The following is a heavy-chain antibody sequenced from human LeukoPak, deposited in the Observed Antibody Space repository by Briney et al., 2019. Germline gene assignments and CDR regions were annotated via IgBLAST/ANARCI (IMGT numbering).Heavy chain of an antibody. CDR3: ARAPYRDDAFDI. D-gene: IGHD3-16*02. CDR2: IYYSGST. J-gene: IGHJ3*02. Sequence: SETLSLTCTVSGGSISSYYWSWIRQPPGKGLEWIGYIYYSGSTNYNPSLKSRVTISVDTSKNQFSLKLSSVTAADTAVYYCARAPYRDDAFDIWGQGTMVTVSS. V-gene: IGHV4-59*01. CDR1: GGSISSYY.